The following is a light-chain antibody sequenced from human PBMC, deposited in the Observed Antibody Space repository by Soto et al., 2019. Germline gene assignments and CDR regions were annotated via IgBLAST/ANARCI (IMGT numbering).Light chain of an antibody. Sequence: QSAPTQPPSASGSPGQSVTFSCTGTSSDVGGYNYVSWYQQYPGKAPKLMIYEVYKRHAGVPDRFSGSKSGNTASLTVSGLQPEDEADCYCSAYAGRSTWVFGGRTELTVL. CDR3: SAYAGRSTWV. J-gene: IGLJ2*01. V-gene: IGLV2-8*01. CDR2: EVY. CDR1: SSDVGGYNY.